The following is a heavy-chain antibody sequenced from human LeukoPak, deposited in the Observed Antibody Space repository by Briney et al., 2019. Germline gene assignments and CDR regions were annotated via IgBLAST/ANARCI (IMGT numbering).Heavy chain of an antibody. CDR1: GYSISSGYY. CDR3: ARPGEYSSSSEGWFDP. D-gene: IGHD6-6*01. V-gene: IGHV4-38-2*01. CDR2: IYHSGST. Sequence: SETLSLXCAVSGYSISSGYYCGWIRQPPGKGLEWIGSIYHSGSTYYNPSLKSRVTISVDTSKNQFSLKLSSVTAADTAVYYCARPGEYSSSSEGWFDPWGQGTLVTVSS. J-gene: IGHJ5*02.